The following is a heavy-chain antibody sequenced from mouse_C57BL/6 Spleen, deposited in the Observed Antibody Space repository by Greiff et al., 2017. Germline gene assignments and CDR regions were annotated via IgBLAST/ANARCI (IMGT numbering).Heavy chain of an antibody. D-gene: IGHD1-1*02. CDR3: ARYRGVGDYFDY. CDR1: GFTFTDYY. J-gene: IGHJ2*01. V-gene: IGHV7-3*01. CDR2: IRNKANGYTT. Sequence: EVHLVESGGGLVQPGGSLSLSSAASGFTFTDYYMSWVRQPPGKALEWLGFIRNKANGYTTEYSASVKGRFTISRDNSQSILYLQMNALRAEDSATYYCARYRGVGDYFDYWGQGTTLTVSS.